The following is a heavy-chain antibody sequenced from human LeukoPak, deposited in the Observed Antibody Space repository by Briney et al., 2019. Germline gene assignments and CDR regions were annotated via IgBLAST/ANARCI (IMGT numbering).Heavy chain of an antibody. D-gene: IGHD4-17*01. CDR2: IWYGRSNK. J-gene: IGHJ4*02. V-gene: IGHV3-30*02. Sequence: GGSLRLSCAASGFTFSSYGMHWVRQAPGKGLEWVAVIWYGRSNKYYADSVKGRFTISRDNSKNTLYLQMNSLRAEDTGFYYCAKRNFGDYGLDYWGQGTLVTVSS. CDR3: AKRNFGDYGLDY. CDR1: GFTFSSYG.